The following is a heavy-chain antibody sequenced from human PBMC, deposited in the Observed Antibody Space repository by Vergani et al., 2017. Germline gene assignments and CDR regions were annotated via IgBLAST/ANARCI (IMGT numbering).Heavy chain of an antibody. D-gene: IGHD5-12*01. Sequence: EVQLLESGGGLVQPGGSLRLSCAASGFTFSSYWMHWVRQAPGKGLVWVSRINSDGSSTSYADSVKGRFTISRDNAKNTLYLQMNSLRAEDTAVYYCAREGEVATPYYYYYMDVWGKGTTVTVSS. CDR2: INSDGSST. J-gene: IGHJ6*03. V-gene: IGHV3-74*01. CDR1: GFTFSSYW. CDR3: AREGEVATPYYYYYMDV.